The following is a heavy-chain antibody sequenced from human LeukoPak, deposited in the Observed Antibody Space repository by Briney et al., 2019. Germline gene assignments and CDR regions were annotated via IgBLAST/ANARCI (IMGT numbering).Heavy chain of an antibody. D-gene: IGHD6-19*01. CDR3: ARHRSSGWYTWPNYYYYGMDV. Sequence: GESLKISCKGSGYSFTSYWISWVRQMPGKGLEWMGRIDPSDSYTNYSPSFQGHVTISADKSISTAYLQWSSLKASDTAMYYCARHRSSGWYTWPNYYYYGMDVWGQGITVTVSS. CDR1: GYSFTSYW. CDR2: IDPSDSYT. J-gene: IGHJ6*02. V-gene: IGHV5-10-1*01.